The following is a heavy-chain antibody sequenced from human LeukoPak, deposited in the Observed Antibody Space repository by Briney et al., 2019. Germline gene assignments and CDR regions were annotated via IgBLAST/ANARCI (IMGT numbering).Heavy chain of an antibody. CDR2: INPNSGGT. Sequence: ASVKVSCKASGYTFAGYYMHWVRQAPGQGLEWMGRINPNSGGTNYAQKFQGRVTMTRDTSISTAYMELSRLRSDDTAVYYCARTERYCSSTSCYPGIDYWGQGTLVTVSS. CDR3: ARTERYCSSTSCYPGIDY. V-gene: IGHV1-2*06. D-gene: IGHD2-2*01. CDR1: GYTFAGYY. J-gene: IGHJ4*02.